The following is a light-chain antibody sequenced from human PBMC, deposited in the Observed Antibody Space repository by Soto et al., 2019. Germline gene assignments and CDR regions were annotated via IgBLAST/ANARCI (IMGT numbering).Light chain of an antibody. V-gene: IGLV2-23*02. CDR1: SSDVGSYNL. CDR3: CSYAGYSTFVV. CDR2: EDS. J-gene: IGLJ2*01. Sequence: QSALTQPASVSGSPGQSITISCTGTSSDVGSYNLVSWYQQHPGKAPKLMIYEDSKRPSGVSNRFSGSKSGNTASLTISGLQAEDEADYYCCSYAGYSTFVVFGGGTKLTVL.